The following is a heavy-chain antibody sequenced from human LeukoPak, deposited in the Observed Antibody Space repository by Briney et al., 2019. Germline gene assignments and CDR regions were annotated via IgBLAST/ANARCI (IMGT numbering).Heavy chain of an antibody. CDR1: GFTSSSHW. J-gene: IGHJ5*02. Sequence: GGSLRLSCAACGFTSSSHWMHWVRQAPEKGLVGVAHINADGSATYYAASVKGRFTISRDNARNTLYLQMHSLTAEDTGVYYCVRGALRDCSYTSCTRGNWFDPWGQGTLVTVSS. CDR3: VRGALRDCSYTSCTRGNWFDP. D-gene: IGHD2-2*01. CDR2: INADGSAT. V-gene: IGHV3-74*01.